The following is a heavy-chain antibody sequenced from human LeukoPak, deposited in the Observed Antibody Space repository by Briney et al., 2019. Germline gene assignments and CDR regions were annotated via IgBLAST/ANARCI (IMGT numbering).Heavy chain of an antibody. J-gene: IGHJ4*02. D-gene: IGHD6-19*01. CDR3: ARDRSGWHYLGAFDI. V-gene: IGHV3-7*01. CDR1: GFTLSSYY. Sequence: GGSLRLSCAASGFTLSSYYMSWVRQAPGKGLEWVANIKQDGSEKYYVDSVKGRFTISRENAENSLYLQMNNLRAEDTAVYYCARDRSGWHYLGAFDIRGQGTLVTVSS. CDR2: IKQDGSEK.